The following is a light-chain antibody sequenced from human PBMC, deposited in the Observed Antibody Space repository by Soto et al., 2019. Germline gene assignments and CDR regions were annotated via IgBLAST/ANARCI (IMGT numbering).Light chain of an antibody. V-gene: IGLV2-14*01. CDR3: CSYTLRSTLV. Sequence: QSALTQPASVSGSPGQSITISCTGTSSDVGGYQYVSWYQQYPGKAPKLVIYEVSNRPSGVSIRFSGSKSGDTASLTISGLQAEYEADYYCCSYTLRSTLVFGGGTKLTVL. J-gene: IGLJ2*01. CDR1: SSDVGGYQY. CDR2: EVS.